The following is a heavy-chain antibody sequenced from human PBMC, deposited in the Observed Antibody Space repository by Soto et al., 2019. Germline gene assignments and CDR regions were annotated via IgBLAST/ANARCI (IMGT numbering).Heavy chain of an antibody. CDR3: ATGGGRPDAFDI. Sequence: GASVKVSCKVSGYTLTELSMHWVRQAPGKGLEWMGGFDPEDGETIYAQKFQGRVTMTEDTSTDTAYMELSSLRSEDTAVYYCATGGGRPDAFDIWGQGTMVTVSS. D-gene: IGHD3-10*01. CDR1: GYTLTELS. J-gene: IGHJ3*02. V-gene: IGHV1-24*01. CDR2: FDPEDGET.